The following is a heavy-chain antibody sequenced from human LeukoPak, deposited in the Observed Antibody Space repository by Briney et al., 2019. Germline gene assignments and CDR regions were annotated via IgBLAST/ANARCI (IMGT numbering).Heavy chain of an antibody. Sequence: SETLCLTCTVSGGSISSSSYYWGWIRQPPGKGLEWIGSIYYSGSTYYNPSLKSRVTISVDTSKNQFSLMLSSVTAADTAVYYCARSGGPSEDWFDPWGQGTLVTASS. CDR3: ARSGGPSEDWFDP. CDR1: GGSISSSSYY. CDR2: IYYSGST. D-gene: IGHD3-10*01. V-gene: IGHV4-39*07. J-gene: IGHJ5*02.